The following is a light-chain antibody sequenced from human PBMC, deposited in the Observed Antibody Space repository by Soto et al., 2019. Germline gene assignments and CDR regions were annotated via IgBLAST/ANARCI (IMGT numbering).Light chain of an antibody. CDR3: HQYGSSVLT. J-gene: IGKJ4*01. V-gene: IGKV3-20*01. CDR1: QSVSTNS. CDR2: GAS. Sequence: IVLTQSPDTLSLSPGERATLYCRASQSVSTNSLAWYQQRPGQAPRPLLYGASSRATGSPDRFSGSGSWTDFTVIILSLEPDDFGWYSCHQYGSSVLTFGGETTVQIK.